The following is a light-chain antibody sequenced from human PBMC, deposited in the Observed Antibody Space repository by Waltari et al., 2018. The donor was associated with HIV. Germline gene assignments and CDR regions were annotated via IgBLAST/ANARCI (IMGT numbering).Light chain of an antibody. J-gene: IGLJ2*01. V-gene: IGLV1-44*01. CDR3: ATWDGSLSGVV. CDR1: NSNIGSNT. CDR2: TNN. Sequence: QSVLTQPPSASGTPGPRVTISCSGSNSNIGSNTVDWYQHLPGTAPRLLIYTNNQRPSWVPDRFSGSKSGTSASLAISGLQSEDEADYYCATWDGSLSGVVFGGGTKLTVL.